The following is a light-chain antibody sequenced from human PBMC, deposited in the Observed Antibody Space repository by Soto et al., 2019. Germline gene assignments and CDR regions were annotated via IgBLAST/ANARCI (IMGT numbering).Light chain of an antibody. CDR2: DAS. Sequence: DIQMTQSPSALSASVGDRVTITCQASDDITSYLNWYQHKPGKAPKLLIYDASILEAGGPSRFIGSGSGTYFTFNITSLQTEDVATYYCQKCDYLPIFGPGTTVDFK. CDR3: QKCDYLPI. V-gene: IGKV1-33*01. CDR1: DDITSY. J-gene: IGKJ3*01.